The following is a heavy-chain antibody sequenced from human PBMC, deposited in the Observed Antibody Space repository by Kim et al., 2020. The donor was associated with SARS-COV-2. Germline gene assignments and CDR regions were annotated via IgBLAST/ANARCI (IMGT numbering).Heavy chain of an antibody. D-gene: IGHD3-22*01. CDR3: ATFYDSSGYYYPRRDDAFDI. CDR1: GGSISSSSYY. V-gene: IGHV4-39*01. CDR2: IYYSGST. J-gene: IGHJ3*02. Sequence: SETLSLTCTVSGGSISSSSYYWGWIRQPPGKGLEWIGSIYYSGSTYYNPSLKSRVTISVDTSKNQFSLKLSSVTAADTAVYYCATFYDSSGYYYPRRDDAFDIWGQGTMVTVSS.